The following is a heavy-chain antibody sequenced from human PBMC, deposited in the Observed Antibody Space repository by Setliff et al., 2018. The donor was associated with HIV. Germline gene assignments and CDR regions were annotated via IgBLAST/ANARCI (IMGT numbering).Heavy chain of an antibody. CDR1: GYTFTSYA. Sequence: SVKVSCKTSGYTFTSYAMHWVRQAPGQRLEWMGWINAGNGNTKYSQKFQGRVTITRDTSASTAYMELSSLRSEDTAVYYCARYGPLPHADYYFDYWGQGTLVTVSS. CDR2: INAGNGNT. J-gene: IGHJ4*02. V-gene: IGHV1-3*01. D-gene: IGHD3-10*01. CDR3: ARYGPLPHADYYFDY.